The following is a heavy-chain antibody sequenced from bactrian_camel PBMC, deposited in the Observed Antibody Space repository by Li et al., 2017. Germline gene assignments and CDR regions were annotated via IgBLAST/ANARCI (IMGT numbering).Heavy chain of an antibody. CDR1: GYIGSEYL. D-gene: IGHD2*01. CDR3: AAELTPSACLSAVPSYNY. J-gene: IGHJ4*01. V-gene: IGHV3S66*01. Sequence: VQLVESGGGSVEAGGSLRLSCAASGYIGSEYLMGWFRQAPGKEREGVANIWTADHTTYYADSVRGRFTISHDSATNTMYLQMSDLKPEDTGRYFCAAELTPSACLSAVPSYNYWGQRTQVTVS. CDR2: IWTADHTT.